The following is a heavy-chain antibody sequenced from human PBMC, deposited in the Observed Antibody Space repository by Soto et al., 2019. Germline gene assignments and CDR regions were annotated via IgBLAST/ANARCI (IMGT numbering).Heavy chain of an antibody. Sequence: QVQLVQSGTEVTKPGASVKVACKTSGYTFASYGISWVRQAPGQGLEWMGWISGYNGHTSYAQNVHDRITMTTDTSTSRAYMELRSLAPDDTASHLCPKDARGMVRVVAGPRLGYWGQGPLVPVSS. J-gene: IGHJ1*01. CDR2: ISGYNGHT. V-gene: IGHV1-18*01. CDR3: PKDARGMVRVVAGPRLGY. CDR1: GYTFASYG. D-gene: IGHD2-15*01.